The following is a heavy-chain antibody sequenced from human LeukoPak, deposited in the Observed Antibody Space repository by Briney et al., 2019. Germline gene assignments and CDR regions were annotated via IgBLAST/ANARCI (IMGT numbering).Heavy chain of an antibody. CDR1: GFTFSSYA. CDR3: ARDSPESAVAGGFNWFDP. CDR2: ISYDGSNK. Sequence: GGSLRLSCAASGFTFSSYAMHWVRQAPGKGLEWVAVISYDGSNKYYADSVKRRFTISRHNSKNTLYLQMNSLRAEDTAVYYCARDSPESAVAGGFNWFDPWGQGTLVTVSS. V-gene: IGHV3-30*01. D-gene: IGHD6-19*01. J-gene: IGHJ5*02.